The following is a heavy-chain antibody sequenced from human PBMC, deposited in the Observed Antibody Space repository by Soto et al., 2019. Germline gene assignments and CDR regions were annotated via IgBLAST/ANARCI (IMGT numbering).Heavy chain of an antibody. CDR2: ISASNGNT. V-gene: IGHV1-18*01. CDR1: GYTFINYG. D-gene: IGHD4-17*01. J-gene: IGHJ6*02. CDR3: ATPLYGDYLTSHYYYYGMDV. Sequence: QVQLVQSGAEVKKPGASVKVSCKASGYTFINYGFSWVRQAPGQGLEWMGWISASNGNTKYAQKFQGRVTLTTGTSPSTAYMELRSMRSDDTAVYYCATPLYGDYLTSHYYYYGMDVWGQGTTVSVSS.